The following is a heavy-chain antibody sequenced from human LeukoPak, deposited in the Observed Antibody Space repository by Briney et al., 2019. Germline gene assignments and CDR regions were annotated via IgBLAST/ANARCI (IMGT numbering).Heavy chain of an antibody. V-gene: IGHV3-30*03. J-gene: IGHJ4*02. CDR2: ISYDGSNK. CDR3: ARDWREDYVWGSYRDPGLFDY. D-gene: IGHD3-16*02. Sequence: PGGSLRLSCAASGFTSSSYGMHWVRQAPGKGLEWVAVISYDGSNKYYTDSVKGRFTISRDNSKNTLYLQMNSLRAEDTAVYYCARDWREDYVWGSYRDPGLFDYWGQGTLVTVSS. CDR1: GFTSSSYG.